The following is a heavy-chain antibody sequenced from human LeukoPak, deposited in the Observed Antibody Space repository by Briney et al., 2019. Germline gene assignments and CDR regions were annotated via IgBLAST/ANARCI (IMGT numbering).Heavy chain of an antibody. J-gene: IGHJ4*02. D-gene: IGHD6-13*01. CDR3: ARDVGYGSRLYYFDY. CDR2: IYHSGST. V-gene: IGHV4-30-2*01. CDR1: GGSIISGGYS. Sequence: PSETLSLTCAVSGGSIISGGYSWSWIRQPPGKGLEWIGYIYHSGSTYYNPSLKSRVTMSLDRSKNQFSLKVSSVTAADTAVYYCARDVGYGSRLYYFDYWGQGTLVTVSS.